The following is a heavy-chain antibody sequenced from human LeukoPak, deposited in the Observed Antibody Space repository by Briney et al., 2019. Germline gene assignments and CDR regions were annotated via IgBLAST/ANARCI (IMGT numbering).Heavy chain of an antibody. CDR2: IKGDGSDT. J-gene: IGHJ5*02. V-gene: IGHV3-74*03. Sequence: GGSLRPSCAASGFTFRGYWMHWVRQVPGKGLVWVACIKGDGSDTAYADSVKGRFTISRDNARNTLYLQMNSLRVEDMAVYYCARDPRNKGFDPWGQGTLVTVSS. CDR1: GFTFRGYW. D-gene: IGHD1/OR15-1a*01. CDR3: ARDPRNKGFDP.